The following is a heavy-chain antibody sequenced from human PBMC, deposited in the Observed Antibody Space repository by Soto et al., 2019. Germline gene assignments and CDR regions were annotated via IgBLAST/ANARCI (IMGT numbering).Heavy chain of an antibody. D-gene: IGHD6-13*01. CDR1: GYTFTSYD. CDR3: ARAAAGYYYYGMDV. Sequence: QVQLVQSGAEVKKPGASVKVSCKASGYTFTSYDINWVRQATGQGLEWMGWMNPNSGNTGYAQKFQGRVTMTRNTSISTAYMELRSLRSEDTAVYYCARAAAGYYYYGMDVWGQGTTVTVSS. J-gene: IGHJ6*02. CDR2: MNPNSGNT. V-gene: IGHV1-8*01.